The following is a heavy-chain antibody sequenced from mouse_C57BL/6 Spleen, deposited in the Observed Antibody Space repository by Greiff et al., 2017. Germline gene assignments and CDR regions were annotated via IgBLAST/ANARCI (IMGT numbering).Heavy chain of an antibody. Sequence: VQLQESGAELARPGASVKLSCKASGYTFTSYGISWVKQRTGQGLEWIGEIYPRSGNTYYNEKFKGKATLTADKSSSTAYMELRSLTSEDSAVYFCARRGLGRGYFDYWGQGTTLTVSS. V-gene: IGHV1-81*01. D-gene: IGHD4-1*01. CDR3: ARRGLGRGYFDY. J-gene: IGHJ2*01. CDR1: GYTFTSYG. CDR2: IYPRSGNT.